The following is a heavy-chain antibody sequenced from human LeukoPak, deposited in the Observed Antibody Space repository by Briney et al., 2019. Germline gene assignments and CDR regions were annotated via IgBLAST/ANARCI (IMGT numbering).Heavy chain of an antibody. CDR2: IYYSGST. J-gene: IGHJ5*02. Sequence: SETLSLTCAVYGGSFSGYYWSWIRQPPGKGLEWIGYIYYSGSTNYNPSLKSRVTISVDTSKNQFSLKLSSVTAADTAVYYCARVYSRSWPTAGYNWFDPWGQGTLVTVSS. CDR3: ARVYSRSWPTAGYNWFDP. CDR1: GGSFSGYY. V-gene: IGHV4-59*01. D-gene: IGHD6-13*01.